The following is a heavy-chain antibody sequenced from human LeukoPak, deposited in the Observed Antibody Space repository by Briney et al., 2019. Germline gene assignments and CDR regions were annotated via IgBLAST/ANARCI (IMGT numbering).Heavy chain of an antibody. CDR3: ARDNSDNGVSSWWFDP. D-gene: IGHD2-8*01. Sequence: ASVKVSCKASGIPFTYHYVHWVRQAPGHGLEWVGIINPTGDRTQYAQRFQGRVRLTRDTSTDTVYMELSSLRSEDTAVYYCARDNSDNGVSSWWFDPWGQGTLVTVSS. V-gene: IGHV1-46*01. CDR2: INPTGDRT. J-gene: IGHJ5*02. CDR1: GIPFTYHY.